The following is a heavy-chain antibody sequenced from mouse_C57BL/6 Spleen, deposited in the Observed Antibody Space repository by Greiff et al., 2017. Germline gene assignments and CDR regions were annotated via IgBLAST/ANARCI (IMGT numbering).Heavy chain of an antibody. J-gene: IGHJ4*01. V-gene: IGHV1-19*01. Sequence: VHVKQSGPVLVKPGASVKMSCKASGYTFTDYYMNWVKQSHGKSLEWIGVINPYNGGTSYNQKFKGKATLTVDKSSSTAYMELNSLTSEDSAVYYCATYDYGYYAMDYWGQGTSVTVSS. CDR2: INPYNGGT. D-gene: IGHD2-4*01. CDR3: ATYDYGYYAMDY. CDR1: GYTFTDYY.